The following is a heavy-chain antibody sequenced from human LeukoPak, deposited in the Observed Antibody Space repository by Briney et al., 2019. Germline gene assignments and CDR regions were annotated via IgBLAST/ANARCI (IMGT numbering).Heavy chain of an antibody. Sequence: SETLSLTCTVSGGSISSNSYYWGWIRQPPGKGLEWIGYIFYSGSTNYNPSLKSRVTISVDTSKNQFSLKLSSVTAADTAVYFCARVYYGRTYDYWYFDLWGRGTLVTVSS. CDR2: IFYSGST. CDR1: GGSISSNSYY. D-gene: IGHD3-10*01. CDR3: ARVYYGRTYDYWYFDL. J-gene: IGHJ2*01. V-gene: IGHV4-61*05.